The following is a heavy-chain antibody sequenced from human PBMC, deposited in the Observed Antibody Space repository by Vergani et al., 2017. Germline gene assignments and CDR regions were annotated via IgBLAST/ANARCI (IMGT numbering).Heavy chain of an antibody. CDR1: GYPFTSYY. V-gene: IGHV1-46*01. CDR3: ASSTVAAAAIIG. CDR2: INPSGGST. D-gene: IGHD6-13*01. Sequence: QVQLVQSGAEVKKPGASLKVSCKASGYPFTSYYMHWVRQAPGQGLEWMGIINPSGGSTSYAQKFQGRVTMTRDTSTSTVYMELSSLRSEDTAVYYCASSTVAAAAIIGWGEGTLVTVSS. J-gene: IGHJ4*01.